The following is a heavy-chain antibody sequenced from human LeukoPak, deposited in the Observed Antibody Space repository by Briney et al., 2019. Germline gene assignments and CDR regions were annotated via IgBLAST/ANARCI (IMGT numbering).Heavy chain of an antibody. CDR1: GFTFSFYA. CDR3: AKDGSAGLYYYYMDV. Sequence: QTGGSLRLSCAASGFTFSFYAMSWVRQAPGKGLEWVSIISGSGGSTNYADSVKGRFTVSRDNSKNTLYLQMNSLRAEDTAVYYCAKDGSAGLYYYYMDVWGKGTTVTVSS. CDR2: ISGSGGST. J-gene: IGHJ6*03. V-gene: IGHV3-23*01.